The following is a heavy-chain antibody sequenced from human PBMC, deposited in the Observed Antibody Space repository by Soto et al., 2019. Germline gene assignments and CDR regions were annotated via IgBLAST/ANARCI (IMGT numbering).Heavy chain of an antibody. J-gene: IGHJ6*02. CDR2: ISYDGSNK. CDR3: AREGLTKNYYYGMDV. V-gene: IGHV3-30-3*01. Sequence: QVQLVESGGGVVQPGRSLRLSCAASGFTFSSYAMHWVRQAPGKGLEWVAVISYDGSNKYYADSVKGRFTISRDNSKNTVYLKMNSLRAEDTAVYYCAREGLTKNYYYGMDVWGQGTTVTVSS. CDR1: GFTFSSYA. D-gene: IGHD3-9*01.